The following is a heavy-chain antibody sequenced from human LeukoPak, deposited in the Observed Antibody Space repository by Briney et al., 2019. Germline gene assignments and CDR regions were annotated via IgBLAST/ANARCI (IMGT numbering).Heavy chain of an antibody. Sequence: PSETLSLTCAVSGGSFSGYYWTWIRQPPGKGLEWIGEINHSGSANYNPSLKSRVTISLDTSKNQFSLKLSSVTAADTAVYYCARAKTTVGYFDYWGQGTLVTVSS. CDR2: INHSGSA. CDR3: ARAKTTVGYFDY. V-gene: IGHV4-34*01. CDR1: GGSFSGYY. D-gene: IGHD4-17*01. J-gene: IGHJ4*02.